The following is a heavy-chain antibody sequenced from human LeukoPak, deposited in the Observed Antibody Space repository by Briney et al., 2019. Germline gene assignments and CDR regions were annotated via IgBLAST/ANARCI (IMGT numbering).Heavy chain of an antibody. CDR2: INPNGGGT. Sequence: EASVKVSCKASGYTFTGYYMHWVRQAPGQGLEWMGWINPNGGGTNYAQKFQGRVTMTRDTSISTAYVELSRLRSDDTAVYYCARGFVVVPAAMSYWGQGTLVTVSS. CDR3: ARGFVVVPAAMSY. V-gene: IGHV1-2*02. D-gene: IGHD2-2*01. J-gene: IGHJ4*02. CDR1: GYTFTGYY.